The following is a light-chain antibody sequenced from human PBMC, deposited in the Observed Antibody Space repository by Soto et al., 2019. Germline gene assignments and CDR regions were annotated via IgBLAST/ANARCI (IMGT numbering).Light chain of an antibody. CDR3: QQYGSSAWT. CDR1: QSVSSSY. V-gene: IGKV3-20*01. CDR2: GAS. Sequence: EIVLTQSPGTLSLSPGERATLSCRASQSVSSSYLAWYQQKPGQAPRLLIYGASSRATGIPDRFSGSGSGTDCTLTISRLEPEDFAVYYSQQYGSSAWTFGQGTKVEIK. J-gene: IGKJ1*01.